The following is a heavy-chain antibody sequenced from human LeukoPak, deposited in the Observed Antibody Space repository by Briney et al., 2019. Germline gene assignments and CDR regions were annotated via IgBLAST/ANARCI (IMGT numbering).Heavy chain of an antibody. V-gene: IGHV4-38-2*02. D-gene: IGHD6-19*01. J-gene: IGHJ6*03. CDR2: IYHSGNT. CDR3: ARVIRVYSSGWYAGYYYYYYMNV. Sequence: SVTLSLTCTVSGYSISTSYYWGWIRQPPGKGLEWIGSIYHSGNTYYNPSLKSRVTISVDTSKNQFSLKLSSVTAADTAVYYCARVIRVYSSGWYAGYYYYYYMNVWGKGTTVTISS. CDR1: GYSISTSYY.